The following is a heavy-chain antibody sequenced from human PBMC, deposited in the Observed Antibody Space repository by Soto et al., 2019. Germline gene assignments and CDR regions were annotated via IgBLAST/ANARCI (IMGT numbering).Heavy chain of an antibody. D-gene: IGHD3-22*01. V-gene: IGHV1-69*13. Sequence: SVKVSCKASGGTFSSYAISWVRQAPGQGLEWMGGIIPIFGTANYAQKFQGRVTITADESTSTAYMEPSSLRSEDTAVYYCAGRMIVVVIERRDDWFDPWGQGTLVTVSS. J-gene: IGHJ5*02. CDR1: GGTFSSYA. CDR3: AGRMIVVVIERRDDWFDP. CDR2: IIPIFGTA.